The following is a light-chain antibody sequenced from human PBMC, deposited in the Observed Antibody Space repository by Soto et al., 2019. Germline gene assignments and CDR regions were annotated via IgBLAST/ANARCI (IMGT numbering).Light chain of an antibody. Sequence: QSVLAQPASVSGSPGQSITISCTGTGSDIGGYNYVSWIQHHPGKVPKLIIYDITNRPSGVSDRFSGSKSGNTASLTISGLQGEDEADYYCSSYTSASTVIFGGGTQLTVL. CDR2: DIT. V-gene: IGLV2-14*01. CDR3: SSYTSASTVI. CDR1: GSDIGGYNY. J-gene: IGLJ2*01.